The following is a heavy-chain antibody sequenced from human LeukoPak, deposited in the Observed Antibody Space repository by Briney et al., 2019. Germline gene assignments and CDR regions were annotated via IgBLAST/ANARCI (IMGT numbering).Heavy chain of an antibody. CDR1: GFTVSSNY. V-gene: IGHV3-53*01. CDR3: ARGPDYGDSGLAFDI. D-gene: IGHD4-17*01. Sequence: PGGSLRLSCAASGFTVSSNYMSWVRQAPGEGLEWVSVIYSGGSTYYADSVKGRFTISRDNSKNTLYLQMNSLRAEDTAVYYCARGPDYGDSGLAFDIWGQGTMVTVSS. J-gene: IGHJ3*02. CDR2: IYSGGST.